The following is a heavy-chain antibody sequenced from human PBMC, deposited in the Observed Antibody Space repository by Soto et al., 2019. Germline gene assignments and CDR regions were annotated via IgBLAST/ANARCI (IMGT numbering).Heavy chain of an antibody. CDR1: GGTFNRYA. Sequence: QVQLVQSGAEVKKPVSSVKVSCKDSGGTFNRYAISWVRQAPGQGLEWMGGIIPIFGIGNDAQRFQGRVTITADQSTGTAYMKLSSLRSEDTGVYYCARSAITLFGVVSIPPHYYSEMDVWGQGTTVTVSS. D-gene: IGHD3-3*01. CDR2: IIPIFGIG. CDR3: ARSAITLFGVVSIPPHYYSEMDV. V-gene: IGHV1-69*17. J-gene: IGHJ6*02.